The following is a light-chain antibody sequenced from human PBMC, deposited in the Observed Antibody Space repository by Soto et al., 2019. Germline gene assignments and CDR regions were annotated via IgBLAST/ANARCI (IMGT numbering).Light chain of an antibody. CDR1: SNDIGAYDY. V-gene: IGLV2-14*03. CDR3: SSYTSVIAVV. J-gene: IGLJ2*01. Sequence: QSALTQPASVSGSPGQSITISCTGTSNDIGAYDYVSWYQQHPGKAPKLLIFDVTYWPTGVSDRFSGSKSGRTASLTISGLQSEDEADYYCSSYTSVIAVVFGGGTKLTV. CDR2: DVT.